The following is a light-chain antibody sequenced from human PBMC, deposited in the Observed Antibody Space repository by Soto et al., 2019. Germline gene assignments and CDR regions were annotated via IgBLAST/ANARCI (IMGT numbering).Light chain of an antibody. CDR1: SSDVGGYNY. CDR2: EVS. CDR3: SSYTSISTLV. V-gene: IGLV2-14*01. Sequence: QSALTQPASVSGSPGQSITISCTGTSSDVGGYNYVSWYQHHPGKAPKLMISEVSNRPSGVSNRFSGSKSGNTASLTISGRQAEDEADYYCSSYTSISTLVFGGGTKLTVL. J-gene: IGLJ2*01.